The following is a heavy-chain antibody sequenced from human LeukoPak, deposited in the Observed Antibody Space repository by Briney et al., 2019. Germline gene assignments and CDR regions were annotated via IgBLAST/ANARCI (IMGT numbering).Heavy chain of an antibody. Sequence: GGSLRLSCAASGFTFSSYWMHWVRQAPGKGLVWVSRISSDGSSTNYADSVKGRFTISRDNAKNSLYLQMNSLRAQDTAVYYCAKDPTHYRVWDYYETIGLSYWGQGTLVTVSS. CDR3: AKDPTHYRVWDYYETIGLSY. J-gene: IGHJ4*02. CDR2: ISSDGSST. CDR1: GFTFSSYW. V-gene: IGHV3-74*01. D-gene: IGHD3-22*01.